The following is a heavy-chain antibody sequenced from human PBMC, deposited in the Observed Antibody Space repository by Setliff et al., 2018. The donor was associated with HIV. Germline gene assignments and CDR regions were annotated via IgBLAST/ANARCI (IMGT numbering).Heavy chain of an antibody. J-gene: IGHJ4*02. V-gene: IGHV4-59*08. Sequence: SETLSLTCTVSGDSIITYYWTWIRQPPGKGLEWIGYIHHSGSSDYTPSLKSRVIIAVDTSKNQFSLKLSSVTAADTAVYYCARHDGGGWYVRVLATSFDYWGQGTLVTVSS. CDR2: IHHSGSS. CDR3: ARHDGGGWYVRVLATSFDY. D-gene: IGHD6-19*01. CDR1: GDSIITYY.